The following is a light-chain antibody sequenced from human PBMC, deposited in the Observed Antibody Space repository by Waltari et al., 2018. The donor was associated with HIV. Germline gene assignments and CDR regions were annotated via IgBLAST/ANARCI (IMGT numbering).Light chain of an antibody. Sequence: QSALTKPPSASGSPGQSVTIPSPGTSTDVGVYTYVSWSQHHPGKPPKLMIYEVSQRPSGVPDRFSGSKSGSTASLTVAGLQAEDEADYYCSSYAGSNNRWVFGGGTKLTAL. CDR1: STDVGVYTY. J-gene: IGLJ3*02. CDR3: SSYAGSNNRWV. CDR2: EVS. V-gene: IGLV2-8*01.